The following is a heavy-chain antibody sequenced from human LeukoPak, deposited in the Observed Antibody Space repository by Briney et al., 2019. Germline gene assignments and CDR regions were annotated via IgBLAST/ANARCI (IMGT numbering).Heavy chain of an antibody. Sequence: PSETLSLTCAVYGGSFSGYYWTWIRQPPGKGLEWIGEMNHSGSANYNPSLKSRVTISVDTSKNQISLKLSSVTAADTAVYYCARRHYKAAANRNWFDPWGQGTLVTVSS. CDR2: MNHSGSA. J-gene: IGHJ5*02. CDR3: ARRHYKAAANRNWFDP. CDR1: GGSFSGYY. V-gene: IGHV4-34*01. D-gene: IGHD2-2*01.